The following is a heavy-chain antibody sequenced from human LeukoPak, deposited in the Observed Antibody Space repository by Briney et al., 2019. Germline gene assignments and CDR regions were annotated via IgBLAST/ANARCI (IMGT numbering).Heavy chain of an antibody. V-gene: IGHV3-23*01. Sequence: GGSLRPSCAASGFPFSSYAMTWVRQAPGTGLEWVSVISGSGDSSYYADSVKGRFTISRDNSKNTLFLQMNSLRAEDTAVYYCAKQYPVRGVIKALDYWGQGTLVTVSS. D-gene: IGHD3-10*01. CDR3: AKQYPVRGVIKALDY. J-gene: IGHJ4*02. CDR1: GFPFSSYA. CDR2: ISGSGDSS.